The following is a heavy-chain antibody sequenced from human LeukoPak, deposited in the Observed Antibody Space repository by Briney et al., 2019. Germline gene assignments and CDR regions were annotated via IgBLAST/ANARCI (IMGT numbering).Heavy chain of an antibody. V-gene: IGHV4-34*01. J-gene: IGHJ4*02. CDR2: INHGGST. D-gene: IGHD2-2*02. CDR3: ARTSYCSSTSCYTVRRRFDY. Sequence: PSETLSLTCAVYGGSFSGYYWSWIRQPPGKGLEWIGEINHGGSTNYNPSLKSRVTTSVDTSKNQFSLKLSSVTAADTAVYYCARTSYCSSTSCYTVRRRFDYWGQGTLVTVSS. CDR1: GGSFSGYY.